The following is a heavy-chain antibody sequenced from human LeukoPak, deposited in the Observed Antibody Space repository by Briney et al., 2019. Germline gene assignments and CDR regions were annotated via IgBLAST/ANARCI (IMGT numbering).Heavy chain of an antibody. J-gene: IGHJ4*02. CDR3: ARGGWSLDY. CDR2: IYYTGST. CDR1: GGSFTGTTYY. D-gene: IGHD6-19*01. V-gene: IGHV4-61*01. Sequence: SETLSLTCSVSGGSFTGTTYYWAWIRQPPGKGLEWIGYIYYTGSTNYNPSLESRVTISVDTSKNQFSLKLTSVTAADTAVYYCARGGWSLDYWGQGTLVTVSS.